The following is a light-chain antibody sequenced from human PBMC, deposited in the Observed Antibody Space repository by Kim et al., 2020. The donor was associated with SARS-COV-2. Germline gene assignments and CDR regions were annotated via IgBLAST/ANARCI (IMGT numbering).Light chain of an antibody. J-gene: IGLJ1*01. Sequence: RVTSSCTGSSSNIGAYYDVHWYQQLPGTAPKVLIYGNSNRPAGVPDRFSGSKSGTSASLAITGLQAEDEADYYCQSYDSSLSGYVFGTGTRVTVL. CDR3: QSYDSSLSGYV. V-gene: IGLV1-40*01. CDR1: SSNIGAYYD. CDR2: GNS.